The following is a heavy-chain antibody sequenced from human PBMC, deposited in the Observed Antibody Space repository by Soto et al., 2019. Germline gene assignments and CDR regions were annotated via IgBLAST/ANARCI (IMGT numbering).Heavy chain of an antibody. V-gene: IGHV4-31*03. J-gene: IGHJ1*01. CDR3: ARSYYYDSSTNEYFQH. Sequence: SETLSLTCTVSGGSISSGGYYWSWIRQHPGKGLEWIGYIYYSGSTYYNPSLKSRVTISVDTSKNQFSLKLSSVTAADTAVYYCARSYYYDSSTNEYFQHWGQGTLVTVSS. CDR1: GGSISSGGYY. D-gene: IGHD3-22*01. CDR2: IYYSGST.